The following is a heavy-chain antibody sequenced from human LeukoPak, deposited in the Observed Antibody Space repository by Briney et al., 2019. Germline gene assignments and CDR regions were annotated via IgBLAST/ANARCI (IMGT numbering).Heavy chain of an antibody. V-gene: IGHV3-7*03. Sequence: GGSLRLSCAASGFTFSLYWMNWVRRAPGKGLEWVANIKQDGSEKNYVDSVKGRFTISRDNTKNSLYLQMNNLRVEDTAMYYCAGGTGFIIKDWGQGTLVTVSS. J-gene: IGHJ4*02. D-gene: IGHD3-9*01. CDR1: GFTFSLYW. CDR2: IKQDGSEK. CDR3: AGGTGFIIKD.